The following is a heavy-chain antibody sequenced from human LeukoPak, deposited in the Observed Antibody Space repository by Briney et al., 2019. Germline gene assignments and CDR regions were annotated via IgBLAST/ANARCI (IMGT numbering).Heavy chain of an antibody. Sequence: PGGSLRLSCAASGFTFGDYAMHWVRQAPGKGLEWVAVIAYGGTYTHHADSLKGRFTISRDNSRDTLYLQINSLRPEDTALYYCARNKAITAFFGMDVWGQGTTIIVSS. CDR2: IAYGGTYT. D-gene: IGHD2/OR15-2a*01. J-gene: IGHJ6*02. V-gene: IGHV3-30*03. CDR1: GFTFGDYA. CDR3: ARNKAITAFFGMDV.